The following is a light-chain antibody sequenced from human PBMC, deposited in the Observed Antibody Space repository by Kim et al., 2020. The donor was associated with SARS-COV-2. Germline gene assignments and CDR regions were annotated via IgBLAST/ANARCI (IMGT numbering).Light chain of an antibody. J-gene: IGLJ3*02. CDR3: NSYTSSTTWV. V-gene: IGLV2-14*04. Sequence: HSNTIACTGTSSGVGGYDYGSWYQVNPGKAPKLIIYDISKRPSGISNRCSGSKSGNTASLTISELQSEDEADYYCNSYTSSTTWVFGGGTQLTVL. CDR2: DIS. CDR1: SSGVGGYDY.